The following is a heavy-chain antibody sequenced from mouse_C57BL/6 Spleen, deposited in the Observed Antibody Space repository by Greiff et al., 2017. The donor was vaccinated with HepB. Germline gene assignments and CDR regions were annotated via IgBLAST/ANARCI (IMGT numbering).Heavy chain of an antibody. CDR3: ARSGLRAGAMDD. V-gene: IGHV1-52*01. Sequence: QVQLKQPGAELVRPGSSVKLSCKASGYTFTSYWMHWVKQRPIQGLEWIGNIDPSDSETHYNQKFKDKATLTVDKSSSTAYMQLSSLTSEDSAVYYCARSGLRAGAMDDWGQGTSVTVSS. J-gene: IGHJ4*01. CDR2: IDPSDSET. D-gene: IGHD1-1*01. CDR1: GYTFTSYW.